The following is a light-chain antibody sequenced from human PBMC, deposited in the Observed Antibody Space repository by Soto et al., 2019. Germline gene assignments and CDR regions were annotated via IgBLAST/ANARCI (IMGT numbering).Light chain of an antibody. Sequence: EIVLTQSPGTLSLSPGERATPSCRASQSVSSSYLAWYQQKPGQAPRLLIYGASSRATGIPDRFSGSGSGKDFTLTISRLEREDFAVYYCQQYGRTFGQGNKVEIK. V-gene: IGKV3-20*01. CDR3: QQYGRT. CDR1: QSVSSSY. CDR2: GAS. J-gene: IGKJ1*01.